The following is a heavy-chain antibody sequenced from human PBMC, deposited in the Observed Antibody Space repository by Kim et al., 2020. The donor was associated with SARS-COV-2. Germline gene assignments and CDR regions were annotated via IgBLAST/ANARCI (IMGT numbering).Heavy chain of an antibody. CDR3: ARGSSFYYYYMDV. Sequence: YAPQIQGRVTITADESTSTAYMELSSLRSEDTAVYYCARGSSFYYYYMDVWGKGTTVTVSS. D-gene: IGHD6-6*01. V-gene: IGHV1-69*01. J-gene: IGHJ6*03.